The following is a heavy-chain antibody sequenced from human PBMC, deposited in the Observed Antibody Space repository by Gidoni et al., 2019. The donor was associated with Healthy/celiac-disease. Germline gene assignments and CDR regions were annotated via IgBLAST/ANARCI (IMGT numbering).Heavy chain of an antibody. CDR1: GGSISSSSYY. Sequence: QLQLQESGPGLVKPSETLSLTCTVAGGSISSSSYYWGWIRQPPGKGLEWIGSIYYSGSTYYNPSLKSRVTISVDTSKNQFSLKLSSVTAADTAVYYCASDGYSSGWYASFDIWGQGTMVTVSS. D-gene: IGHD6-19*01. CDR3: ASDGYSSGWYASFDI. V-gene: IGHV4-39*01. CDR2: IYYSGST. J-gene: IGHJ3*02.